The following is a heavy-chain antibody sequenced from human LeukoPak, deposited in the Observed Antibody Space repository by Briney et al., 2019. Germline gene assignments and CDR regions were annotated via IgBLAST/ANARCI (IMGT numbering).Heavy chain of an antibody. J-gene: IGHJ5*02. CDR2: IYHSGST. Sequence: PSETLSLTCTVSGYSISSGYYWGWIRQPPGKGLEWIGSIYHSGSTYYNPSLKSRVTISVDTSKNQFSLKLSSVTAADTAVYYCARDGGMRRITGTSWFDPWGQGTLVTVSS. CDR3: ARDGGMRRITGTSWFDP. CDR1: GYSISSGYY. V-gene: IGHV4-38-2*02. D-gene: IGHD1-7*01.